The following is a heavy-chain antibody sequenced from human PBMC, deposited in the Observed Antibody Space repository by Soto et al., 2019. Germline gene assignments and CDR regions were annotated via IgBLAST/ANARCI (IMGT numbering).Heavy chain of an antibody. CDR1: GFTFTSSV. V-gene: IGHV1-58*01. CDR3: AALQYSSGWYYFDY. CDR2: IVVGSGNT. D-gene: IGHD6-19*01. Sequence: SVKVSCKASGFTFTSSVVQWVRQARGQRLEWIGWIVVGSGNTNYAQKFQERVTITRDMSTSTAYMELSSLRSEDTAVYYCAALQYSSGWYYFDYWGQGTLVTVSS. J-gene: IGHJ4*02.